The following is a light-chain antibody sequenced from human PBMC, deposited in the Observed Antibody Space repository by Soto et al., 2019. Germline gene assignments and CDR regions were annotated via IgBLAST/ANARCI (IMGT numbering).Light chain of an antibody. V-gene: IGLV2-14*01. CDR1: SSDVGGYNY. CDR3: CSYTSTSTLV. J-gene: IGLJ1*01. CDR2: EVS. Sequence: QSALTQPASVSGSPGQSITVSCTGTSSDVGGYNYVSWYQQHPGRPPKLMIFEVSNRPSGVSTRFSGSKSGNTASLTISGLQAEDEADYYCCSYTSTSTLVFGAGTKLTVL.